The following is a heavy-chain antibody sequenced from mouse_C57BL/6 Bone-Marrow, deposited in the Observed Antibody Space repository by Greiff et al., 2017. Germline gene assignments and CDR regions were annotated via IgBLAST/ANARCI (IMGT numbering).Heavy chain of an antibody. Sequence: DVKLVESGGGLVKPGGSLKLSCAASGFTFSSYAMSWVRQTPEKRLEWVATISDGGSYTYYPDNVKGRFTISRDNAKNNLYLQMSHLRSEDTAMYYCARENGCAGTWFAYWGQGTLVTVSA. V-gene: IGHV5-4*01. CDR3: ARENGCAGTWFAY. CDR2: ISDGGSYT. CDR1: GFTFSSYA. D-gene: IGHD4-1*01. J-gene: IGHJ3*01.